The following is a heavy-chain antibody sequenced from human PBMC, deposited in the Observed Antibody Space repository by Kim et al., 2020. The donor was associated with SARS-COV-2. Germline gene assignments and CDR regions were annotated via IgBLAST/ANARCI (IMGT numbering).Heavy chain of an antibody. V-gene: IGHV1-69*13. Sequence: SVKVSCKASGGTFSSYAISWVRQAPGQGLEWMGGIIPIFGTANYAQKFQGRVTITADESTSTAYMELSSLRSEDTAVYYCARDLSNYYDSSGRKTRFDPWGQGTLVTVSS. CDR2: IIPIFGTA. CDR3: ARDLSNYYDSSGRKTRFDP. CDR1: GGTFSSYA. D-gene: IGHD3-22*01. J-gene: IGHJ5*02.